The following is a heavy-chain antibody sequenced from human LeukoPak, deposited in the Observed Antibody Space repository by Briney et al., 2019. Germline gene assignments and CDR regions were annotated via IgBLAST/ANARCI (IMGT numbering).Heavy chain of an antibody. CDR2: MNPNSGNT. J-gene: IGHJ5*02. D-gene: IGHD1-26*01. CDR3: ARGLSVWWELLADRGFDP. V-gene: IGHV1-8*01. Sequence: ASVKVSCKASGYTFTSYDINWVRQATGQGLEWMGWMNPNSGNTGYAQKFQGRLTMTRNTSISTAYMELSSLRSEDTAVYYCARGLSVWWELLADRGFDPWGQGTLVTVSS. CDR1: GYTFTSYD.